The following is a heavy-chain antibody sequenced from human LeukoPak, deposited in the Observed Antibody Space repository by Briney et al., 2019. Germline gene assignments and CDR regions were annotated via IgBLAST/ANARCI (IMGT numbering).Heavy chain of an antibody. CDR3: ARDLSYYDFWSGYYFDY. CDR1: GGSISSSSYY. D-gene: IGHD3-3*01. CDR2: NYYSGST. Sequence: SETLSLTCTVSGGSISSSSYYWGWIRQPPGKGLEWIGSNYYSGSTYYNPSLKSRVTISVDTSKNQFSLKLSSVTAADTAVYYCARDLSYYDFWSGYYFDYWGQGTLVTVSS. J-gene: IGHJ4*02. V-gene: IGHV4-39*07.